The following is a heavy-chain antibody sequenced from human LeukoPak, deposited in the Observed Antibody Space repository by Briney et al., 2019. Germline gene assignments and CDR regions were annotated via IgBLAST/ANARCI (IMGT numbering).Heavy chain of an antibody. V-gene: IGHV3-7*01. CDR3: TNVPRGVGDY. CDR2: IKQDGSEQ. CDR1: GFTFSGYW. J-gene: IGHJ4*02. D-gene: IGHD3-10*01. Sequence: PGGSLRLSCAAFGFTFSGYWMNWVSQAPGRGLEWVAHIKQDGSEQYYVDSVKGRFTISRDNARNALYLRMNSLRAEDTAIYYCTNVPRGVGDYWGQGTLVTVSS.